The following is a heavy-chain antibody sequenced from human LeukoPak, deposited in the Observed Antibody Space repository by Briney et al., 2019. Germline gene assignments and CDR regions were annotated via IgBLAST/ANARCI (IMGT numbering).Heavy chain of an antibody. V-gene: IGHV3-74*01. CDR2: ISPTGSTT. J-gene: IGHJ4*02. CDR1: GFSFSGHW. D-gene: IGHD6-6*01. Sequence: ESLRLSCIASGFSFSGHWMHWARQLPGKGLVWVSRISPTGSTTSYADSVKGRFTVSRDNAKNTLYLQVNNLRAEDTAVYYCARGPNSNWSGLDFWGQGTLLTVSS. CDR3: ARGPNSNWSGLDF.